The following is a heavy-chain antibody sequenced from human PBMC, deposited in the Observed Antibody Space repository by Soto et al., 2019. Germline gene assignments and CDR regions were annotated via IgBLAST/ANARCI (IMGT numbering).Heavy chain of an antibody. CDR3: ARDRVLSSSGWYPDHDAFDI. Sequence: PGGSLRLSCAASGFTFSDYYMSWIRQAPGKGLEWVSYISSSGSTIYYADSVKGRFTISRDNAKNSLYLQMNSLRAEDTAMYYCARDRVLSSSGWYPDHDAFDIWGQGTMVTVS. CDR1: GFTFSDYY. CDR2: ISSSGSTI. J-gene: IGHJ3*02. V-gene: IGHV3-11*01. D-gene: IGHD6-19*01.